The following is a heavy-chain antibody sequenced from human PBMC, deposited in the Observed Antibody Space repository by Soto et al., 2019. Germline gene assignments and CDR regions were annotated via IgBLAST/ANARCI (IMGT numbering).Heavy chain of an antibody. CDR1: GGTFSSYA. D-gene: IGHD2-15*01. J-gene: IGHJ6*02. CDR2: IIPIFGTA. V-gene: IGHV1-69*06. CDR3: ARSFSESAVVAATSYGMDV. Sequence: QVQLVQSGAEVKKPGSSVKVSCKASGGTFSSYAISWVRQAPGQGLEWMGGIIPIFGTANYAQKFQGRVTITAAKSTSTAYMELSSLRSEDTAVYYGARSFSESAVVAATSYGMDVWGQGTTVTVSS.